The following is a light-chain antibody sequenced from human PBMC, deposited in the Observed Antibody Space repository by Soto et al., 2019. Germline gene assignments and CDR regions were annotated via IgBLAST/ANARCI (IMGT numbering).Light chain of an antibody. Sequence: QSALTQPASVSGSPGQSITISCTGASSDVGNCNCVSWYQQHPGKAPKLMIYEVSNRPSGVSDRFSGSKAGNTASLTISGLQAEYEADYYFSSFTTSSTWVFGGGTELTVL. CDR3: SSFTTSSTWV. J-gene: IGLJ3*02. CDR1: SSDVGNCNC. CDR2: EVS. V-gene: IGLV2-14*01.